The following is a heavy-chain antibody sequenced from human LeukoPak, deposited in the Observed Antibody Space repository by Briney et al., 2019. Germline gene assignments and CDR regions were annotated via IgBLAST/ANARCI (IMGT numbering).Heavy chain of an antibody. Sequence: GRSLRLSCAASGFTFDDYAMFWVRQAPGKGLEWVSGISWDSRNIGYAASVKGRFTTSRDNGKNSLYLQMNSLRPDDTALYYCARDAQWLVPEGYYYYMDVWGKGTTVTVSS. D-gene: IGHD6-19*01. CDR3: ARDAQWLVPEGYYYYMDV. CDR1: GFTFDDYA. CDR2: ISWDSRNI. J-gene: IGHJ6*03. V-gene: IGHV3-9*01.